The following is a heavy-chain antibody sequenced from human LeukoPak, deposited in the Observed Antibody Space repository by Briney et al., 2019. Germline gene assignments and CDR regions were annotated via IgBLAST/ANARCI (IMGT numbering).Heavy chain of an antibody. CDR3: AHIGLLELRRRTFDY. V-gene: IGHV2-5*08. Sequence: TLSLTCTVSGGSISSYYWSWIRQPPGKALEWLALIYWDDDKRYSPSLKSRLTITKDTSKNQVVLTMTNMDPVDTATYYCAHIGLLELRRRTFDYWGQGTLVTVSS. CDR1: GGSISSYYW. D-gene: IGHD1-7*01. CDR2: IYWDDDK. J-gene: IGHJ4*02.